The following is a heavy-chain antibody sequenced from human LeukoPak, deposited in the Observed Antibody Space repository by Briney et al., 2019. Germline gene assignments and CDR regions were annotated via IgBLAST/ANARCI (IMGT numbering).Heavy chain of an antibody. CDR3: AKTVAVSHHSGYYSFYYFDY. CDR2: INFSGGST. Sequence: PGGSLRLSGAASGFTFSNYAMSWVRQAPGKGLKWVSAINFSGGSTYYADSVKGRFTISRDNSKNTLYLQMNSLRAEDTAVYYCAKTVAVSHHSGYYSFYYFDYWGQGTLVTVSS. CDR1: GFTFSNYA. D-gene: IGHD3-22*01. J-gene: IGHJ4*02. V-gene: IGHV3-23*01.